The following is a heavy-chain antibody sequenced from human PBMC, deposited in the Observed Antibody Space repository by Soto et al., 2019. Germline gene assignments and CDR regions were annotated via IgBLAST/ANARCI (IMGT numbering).Heavy chain of an antibody. CDR2: IYYSGST. CDR1: GGSISSYY. CDR3: ARDIDYGGTRVPYYYYGMDV. D-gene: IGHD4-17*01. V-gene: IGHV4-59*01. J-gene: IGHJ6*02. Sequence: SETLSLTCTVSGGSISSYYWSWIRQPPGKGLEWIGYIYYSGSTNYNPSLKSRVTISVDTSKNQFSLKLSSLRSEDTAVYYCARDIDYGGTRVPYYYYGMDVWGQGTTVTVSS.